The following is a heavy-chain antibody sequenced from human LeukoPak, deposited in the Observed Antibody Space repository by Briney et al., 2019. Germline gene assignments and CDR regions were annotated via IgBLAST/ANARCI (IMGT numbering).Heavy chain of an antibody. CDR3: ARDRGTPSTIFWGSYRPFDP. J-gene: IGHJ5*02. D-gene: IGHD3-16*02. V-gene: IGHV1-69*04. CDR2: IIPILGIA. CDR1: GGTFSSYA. Sequence: SVKVSCKASGGTFSSYAISWVRQAPGQGLEWMGRIIPILGIANYAQKFQGRVTITADKSTSTAYMELSSLRSEDTAVYYCARDRGTPSTIFWGSYRPFDPWGQGTLVTVSA.